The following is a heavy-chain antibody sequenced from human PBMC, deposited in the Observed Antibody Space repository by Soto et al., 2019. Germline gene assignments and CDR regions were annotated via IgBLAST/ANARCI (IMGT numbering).Heavy chain of an antibody. CDR1: GGSIKNYF. CDR3: ARADRFGLSISSLDL. D-gene: IGHD3-16*01. V-gene: IGHV4-59*01. J-gene: IGHJ4*02. Sequence: PSETLSLTCTVSGGSIKNYFWSWIRQSPGKGLEWMGYVYSTGSTHYNPSLKSRLTMSVDTSKSHFSLRLTSVTTADTATYYCARADRFGLSISSLDLWGQGILVTVSS. CDR2: VYSTGST.